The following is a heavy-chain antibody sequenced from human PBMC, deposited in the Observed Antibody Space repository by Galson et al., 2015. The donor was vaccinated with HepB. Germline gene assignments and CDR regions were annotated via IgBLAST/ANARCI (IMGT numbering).Heavy chain of an antibody. CDR3: ARQPPYCSGGSCYYYCGMDV. J-gene: IGHJ6*02. CDR2: IYPGDSDT. V-gene: IGHV5-51*01. CDR1: GYSFTSYW. D-gene: IGHD2-15*01. Sequence: QSGAEVKKPGESLKISCKGSGYSFTSYWIGWVRQMPGKGLEWMGIIYPGDSDTRYSPSFQGQVTISADKSISTAYLQWSSLKASDTAMYYCARQPPYCSGGSCYYYCGMDVWGQGTTVTVSS.